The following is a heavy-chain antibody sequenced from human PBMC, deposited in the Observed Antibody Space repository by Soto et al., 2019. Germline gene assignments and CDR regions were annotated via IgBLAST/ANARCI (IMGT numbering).Heavy chain of an antibody. J-gene: IGHJ4*02. V-gene: IGHV3-23*01. CDR2: ISGSGGST. D-gene: IGHD3-10*01. Sequence: PGGSLRLSCAASGFTFSSYAMSWVRQAPGKGLEWVSAISGSGGSTYYADSVKGRFTISRDNSKNTLYLQMNSLRAEDTAVYYCAKDLDYGSGSQPLDYWGQGTLVTVSS. CDR1: GFTFSSYA. CDR3: AKDLDYGSGSQPLDY.